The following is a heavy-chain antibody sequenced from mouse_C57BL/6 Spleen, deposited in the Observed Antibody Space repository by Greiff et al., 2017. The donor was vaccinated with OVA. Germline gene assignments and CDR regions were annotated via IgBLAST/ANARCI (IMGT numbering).Heavy chain of an antibody. D-gene: IGHD1-1*01. Sequence: EVQLVEPGGGLVKPGGSLKLSCAASGFTFSDYGMHWVRQAPEKGLEWVAYISSGSSTIYYADTVKGRFTISRDNAKNTLFLQMTSLRSEDTAMYYCAKDYYSSSYYYAMDYWGQGTSVTVSS. CDR2: ISSGSSTI. J-gene: IGHJ4*01. CDR3: AKDYYSSSYYYAMDY. CDR1: GFTFSDYG. V-gene: IGHV5-17*01.